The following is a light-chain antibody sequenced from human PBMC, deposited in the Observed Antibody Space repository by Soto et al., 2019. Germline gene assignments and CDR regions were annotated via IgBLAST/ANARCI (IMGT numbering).Light chain of an antibody. V-gene: IGKV3-20*01. CDR3: QRHGAT. CDR1: QSVSSSD. J-gene: IGKJ1*01. CDR2: GAS. Sequence: EIVLTQSPGTLSLSPGERATLSCRASQSVSSSDLAWYQQKPGQAPRLLICGASSRATGIPDRFSGSGSGTDFALTISGLEPEDSAAYYCQRHGATFGQGTKVEIK.